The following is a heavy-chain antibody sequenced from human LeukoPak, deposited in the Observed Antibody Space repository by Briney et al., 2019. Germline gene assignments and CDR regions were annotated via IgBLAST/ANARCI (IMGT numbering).Heavy chain of an antibody. CDR2: INHSGST. CDR1: GGSFSGYY. J-gene: IGHJ4*02. CDR3: ARGIGYSYGL. D-gene: IGHD5-18*01. Sequence: PSETLSLTCAVYGGSFSGYYWSWIRQPPGKGLEWIGEINHSGSTNYNPSLKSRVTISVDTSKNQFSLKLSSVTAADTAVYYCARGIGYSYGLWGQGTLVTVSS. V-gene: IGHV4-34*01.